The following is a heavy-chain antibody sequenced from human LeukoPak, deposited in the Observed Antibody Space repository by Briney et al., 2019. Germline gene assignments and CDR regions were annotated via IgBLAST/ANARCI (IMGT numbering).Heavy chain of an antibody. CDR2: IIPIFGTA. D-gene: IGHD3-3*01. CDR1: GGTFSSYA. Sequence: SVKVSCKASGGTFSSYAISWVRQAPGQGLEWMGGIIPIFGTANYAQKFQGRVTITADESTSTAYMELSSLRSEDTAVYYRARPQIITIFGVVLGAFDIWGQGTMVTVSS. V-gene: IGHV1-69*13. J-gene: IGHJ3*02. CDR3: ARPQIITIFGVVLGAFDI.